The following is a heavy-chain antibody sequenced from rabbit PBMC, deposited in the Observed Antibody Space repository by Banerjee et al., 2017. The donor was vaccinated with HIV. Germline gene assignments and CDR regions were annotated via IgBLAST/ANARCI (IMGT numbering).Heavy chain of an antibody. J-gene: IGHJ4*01. Sequence: QEQLVESGGGLVQPEGSLTLTCKASGFDFSSNAMCWVRQAPGKGLEWIGCIYIGTTYSAAYASWAKGRFTITKTSSTTVTLQMTSLTAADTATYFCARDRLAGYGYDLWGQGTLVTVS. CDR1: GFDFSSNA. CDR3: ARDRLAGYGYDL. CDR2: IYIGTTYSA. V-gene: IGHV1S45*01. D-gene: IGHD6-1*01.